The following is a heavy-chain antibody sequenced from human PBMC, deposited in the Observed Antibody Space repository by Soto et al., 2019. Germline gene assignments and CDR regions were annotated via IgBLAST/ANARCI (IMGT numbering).Heavy chain of an antibody. D-gene: IGHD1-7*01. V-gene: IGHV4-34*01. J-gene: IGHJ4*02. CDR3: ARGNSTGTSIPFDY. CDR2: INHSGST. CDR1: GGSFSGYY. Sequence: SETLSLTCAVYGGSFSGYYWSWIRQPPGKGLEWIGEINHSGSTNYNPSLKSRVTISVDTSKNQFSLKLSSVTAADTAVYYCARGNSTGTSIPFDYWGQGTLVTVSS.